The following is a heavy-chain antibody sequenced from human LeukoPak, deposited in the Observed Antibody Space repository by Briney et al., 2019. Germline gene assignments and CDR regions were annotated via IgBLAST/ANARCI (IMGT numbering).Heavy chain of an antibody. Sequence: GASVKVSCKASGSTFTGYYMHWVRQAPGQGLEWMGWINPNSGGTNYAQKFQGRVTMTRDTSISTAYMELSRLRSDDTAVYYCARTGGTVTTEFDYWGQGTLVTVSS. CDR1: GSTFTGYY. CDR3: ARTGGTVTTEFDY. V-gene: IGHV1-2*02. CDR2: INPNSGGT. D-gene: IGHD4-11*01. J-gene: IGHJ4*02.